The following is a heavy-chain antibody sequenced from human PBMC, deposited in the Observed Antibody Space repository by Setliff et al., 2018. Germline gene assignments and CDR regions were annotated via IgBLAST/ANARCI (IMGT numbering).Heavy chain of an antibody. V-gene: IGHV1-18*01. D-gene: IGHD3-10*01. CDR3: AKEPALSLTESIRRSYYDYALDV. CDR1: GYTFEYFG. CDR2: ISGHNGKT. Sequence: ASVKVSCKASGYTFEYFGISWVRQAPGQGLEWMGWISGHNGKTNIAQKFQGRLTMTTDPTPAYMELWSLTSDDTAIYFCAKEPALSLTESIRRSYYDYALDVWGQGTTVTVSS. J-gene: IGHJ6*02.